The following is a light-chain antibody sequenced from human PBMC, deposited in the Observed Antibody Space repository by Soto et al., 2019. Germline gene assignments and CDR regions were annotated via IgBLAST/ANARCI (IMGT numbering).Light chain of an antibody. V-gene: IGLV2-8*01. Sequence: QSVLTQPPSASGSPGQSVTISCTGTGSDVGAYHYVSWYQQHPGKAPKLIIYEVTKRPSGVPDRFSGSKSGNTASLTVSGLQAEDEADYYCNSYAGSKYVFGTGTKVTVL. J-gene: IGLJ1*01. CDR1: GSDVGAYHY. CDR2: EVT. CDR3: NSYAGSKYV.